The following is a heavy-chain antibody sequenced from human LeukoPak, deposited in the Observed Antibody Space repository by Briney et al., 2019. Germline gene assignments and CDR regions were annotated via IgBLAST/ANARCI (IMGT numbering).Heavy chain of an antibody. V-gene: IGHV3-7*04. CDR1: GFTFSSYW. D-gene: IGHD1-26*01. Sequence: PGGSLRLSCAASGFTFSSYWMSWVRQAPGKGLEWVANIKQDGSEKYYVDSVKGRFTISRDNARNSLYLQMKSLRAVDTAVYYCARGMGAPDYWGQGTLVTVSS. CDR2: IKQDGSEK. J-gene: IGHJ4*02. CDR3: ARGMGAPDY.